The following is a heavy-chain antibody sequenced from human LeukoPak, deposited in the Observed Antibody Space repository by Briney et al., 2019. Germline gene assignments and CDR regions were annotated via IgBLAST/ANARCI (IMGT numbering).Heavy chain of an antibody. CDR2: IRYDGFNK. J-gene: IGHJ3*02. V-gene: IGHV3-30*02. D-gene: IGHD1-26*01. CDR3: AKKTIVGATVDAFDI. CDR1: GFTFSNYG. Sequence: PGGSLRLSCAASGFTFSNYGMHWVRQAPGKGLEWVASIRYDGFNKYYADSLKGRFTISRDNSKNTLYLQMNSLRAEDTAVYYCAKKTIVGATVDAFDIWGQGTMVSVSS.